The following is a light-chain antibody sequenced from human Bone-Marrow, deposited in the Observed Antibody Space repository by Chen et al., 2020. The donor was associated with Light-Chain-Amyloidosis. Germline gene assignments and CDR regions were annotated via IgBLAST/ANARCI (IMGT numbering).Light chain of an antibody. CDR2: DDS. J-gene: IGLJ3*02. V-gene: IGLV3-21*02. Sequence: SYVLTQPSSVSVAPGQTATIACWGNNIGSTSVHWYQRTPGQAPLLVVYDDSDRPSGIPERWSGSNSGKPATLTISRVEAGDEADYYCQVWDRSSDRPVFGGGTKLTVL. CDR3: QVWDRSSDRPV. CDR1: NIGSTS.